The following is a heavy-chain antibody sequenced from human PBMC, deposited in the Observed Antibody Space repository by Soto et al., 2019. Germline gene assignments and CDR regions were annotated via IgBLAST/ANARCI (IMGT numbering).Heavy chain of an antibody. CDR1: GGSISSGRFY. CDR2: ISDSGSS. V-gene: IGHV4-31*03. J-gene: IGHJ4*02. D-gene: IGHD3-9*01. CDR3: ARTTFYDVVTAYSSLFDY. Sequence: QVQLQESGPGLVKPSQTLTLTCTVSGGSISSGRFYWSWIRQHPGKGLEWIGHISDSGSSYYNPSFESRVTISVDTSKNQFSLKLSAVNAADTAVYFCARTTFYDVVTAYSSLFDYWGQGTMVTVSS.